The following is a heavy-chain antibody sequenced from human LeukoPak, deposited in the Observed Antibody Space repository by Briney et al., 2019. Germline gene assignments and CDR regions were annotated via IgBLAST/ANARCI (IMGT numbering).Heavy chain of an antibody. D-gene: IGHD1-26*01. J-gene: IGHJ4*02. V-gene: IGHV3-7*05. CDR1: GFSFSSYW. Sequence: PGGSLRLSCAVSGFSFSSYWMSWVRQAPGKGLEWVANIKQDGSEKYYVDSVKGRFTISRDNAKNSLYLQMNSLRAEDTAVYYCARAGGGYRLDYWGQGTLVTVSS. CDR3: ARAGGGYRLDY. CDR2: IKQDGSEK.